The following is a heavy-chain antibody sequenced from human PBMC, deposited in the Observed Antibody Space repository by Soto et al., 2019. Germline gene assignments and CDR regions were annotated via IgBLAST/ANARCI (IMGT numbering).Heavy chain of an antibody. CDR1: GDSVSSSSVT. J-gene: IGHJ4*02. D-gene: IGHD1-26*01. V-gene: IGHV6-1*01. CDR2: TYYRSKWYN. CDR3: VRLIANSWSDF. Sequence: SQTLSLTCAISGDSVSSSSVTWNWIRQSPSRGLEWLGRTYYRSKWYNDYAESVKSRITINPDTSKNQFSLHLNSVTPEDTAVYYCVRLIANSWSDFWGQGTLVTVSS.